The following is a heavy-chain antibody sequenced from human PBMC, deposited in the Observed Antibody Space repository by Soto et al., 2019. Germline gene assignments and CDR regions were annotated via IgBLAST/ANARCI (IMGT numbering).Heavy chain of an antibody. CDR3: AKELVVPAAIRGYGMDV. CDR2: ISYDGSNK. D-gene: IGHD2-2*01. V-gene: IGHV3-30*18. CDR1: GFTFSSYG. J-gene: IGHJ6*02. Sequence: GGSLRLSCAASGFTFSSYGMHWVRQAPGKGLEWVAVISYDGSNKYYADSVKGRFTISRDNSKNTLYLQMNSLRAEDTAVYYCAKELVVPAAIRGYGMDVWGQGTTVTVSS.